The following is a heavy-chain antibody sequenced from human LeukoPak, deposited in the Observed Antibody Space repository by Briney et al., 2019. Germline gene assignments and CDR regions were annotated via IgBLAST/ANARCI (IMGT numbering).Heavy chain of an antibody. V-gene: IGHV3-23*01. Sequence: GSLRLSCAASGFTFSSYAMTWVRQAPGKGLEWVSGISGSGGNTYYAASVKGRFTISRNNSKNTLYLQMNSLSAEDTAVYYCAKDRVTMAGTGQIDYWGQGTLVTVSS. D-gene: IGHD6-19*01. J-gene: IGHJ4*02. CDR3: AKDRVTMAGTGQIDY. CDR2: ISGSGGNT. CDR1: GFTFSSYA.